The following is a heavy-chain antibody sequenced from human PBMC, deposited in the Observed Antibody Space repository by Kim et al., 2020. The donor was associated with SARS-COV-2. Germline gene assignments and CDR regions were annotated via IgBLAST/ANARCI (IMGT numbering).Heavy chain of an antibody. V-gene: IGHV3-23*01. CDR1: GFTFSTYA. Sequence: GGSLRLSCAASGFTFSTYAMTWVRQAPGKGLEWVSTIGGTSGRTYYADSVKGRFTVSRDNSKNTLYLQLSSLRAEDTAVYYCAKALGGSGFDYWGQGILVTVSS. CDR3: AKALGGSGFDY. J-gene: IGHJ4*02. D-gene: IGHD2-15*01. CDR2: IGGTSGRT.